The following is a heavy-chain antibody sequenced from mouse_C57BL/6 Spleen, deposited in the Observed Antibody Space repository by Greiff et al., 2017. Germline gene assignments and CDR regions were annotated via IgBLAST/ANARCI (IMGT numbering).Heavy chain of an antibody. CDR2: IHPSDSDT. CDR3: AIGTIVTSYYAMDY. J-gene: IGHJ4*01. CDR1: GYTFTSYW. V-gene: IGHV1-74*01. Sequence: QVQLKQPGAELVKPGASVKVSCKASGYTFTSYWMHWVKQRPGQGLEWIGRIHPSDSDTNYNQKFKGKATLTVDKSSSTAYMQLSSLTSEDSAVYYCAIGTIVTSYYAMDYWGQGTSGTVSS. D-gene: IGHD2-5*01.